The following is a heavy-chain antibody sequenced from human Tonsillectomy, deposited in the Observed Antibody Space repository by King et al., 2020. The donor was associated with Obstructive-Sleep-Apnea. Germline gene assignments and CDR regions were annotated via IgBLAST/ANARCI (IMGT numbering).Heavy chain of an antibody. CDR3: ARGYCSGGSCVSYNWFDP. V-gene: IGHV4-4*07. D-gene: IGHD2-15*01. CDR2: IYTSGST. J-gene: IGHJ5*02. Sequence: MQLQESGPGLVKPSETLSLTCTVSGGSISSYYWSWIRQPAGKGLEWIGRIYTSGSTNYNPPLKSRVTMSVDTSKNQFSPKLSSVTAADTAVYYCARGYCSGGSCVSYNWFDPWGQGTLVTVSS. CDR1: GGSISSYY.